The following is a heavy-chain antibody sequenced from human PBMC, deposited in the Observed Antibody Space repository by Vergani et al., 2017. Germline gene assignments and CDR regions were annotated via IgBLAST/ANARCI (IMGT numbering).Heavy chain of an antibody. Sequence: VQLVESGGGVVQPGGSLRLSCAASGFTFSSYWMHWVRQAPGKGLVWVSRINSDGSSTSYADSVKGRFTISRDNAKNTLYLQMNSLRAEDTAVYYCAAIPPSPNYYDSSGYSEAFDYWGQGTLVTVSS. J-gene: IGHJ4*02. CDR3: AAIPPSPNYYDSSGYSEAFDY. D-gene: IGHD3-22*01. V-gene: IGHV3-74*02. CDR2: INSDGSST. CDR1: GFTFSSYW.